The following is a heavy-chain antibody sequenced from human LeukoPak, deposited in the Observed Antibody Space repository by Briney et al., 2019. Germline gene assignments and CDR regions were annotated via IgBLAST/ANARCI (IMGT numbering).Heavy chain of an antibody. CDR1: GYTFTSYG. J-gene: IGHJ5*02. CDR2: ISAYNGNT. Sequence: ASVKVSCKASGYTFTSYGISWVRQAPGQGLEGMGWISAYNGNTNYAQKLQGRVTITTDTSTSAAYMELRSLRSVDTAVYYCAKDLLMPTVTTPLNWFDPWGQGTLVTVSS. V-gene: IGHV1-18*01. CDR3: AKDLLMPTVTTPLNWFDP. D-gene: IGHD4-11*01.